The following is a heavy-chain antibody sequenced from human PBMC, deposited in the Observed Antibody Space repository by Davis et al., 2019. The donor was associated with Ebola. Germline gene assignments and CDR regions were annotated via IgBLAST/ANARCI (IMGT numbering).Heavy chain of an antibody. J-gene: IGHJ4*02. D-gene: IGHD6-13*01. V-gene: IGHV4-39*07. CDR1: GGSISSSSYY. CDR3: ARGPYSSPRGRFDY. CDR2: IYYSGST. Sequence: SETLSLTCTVPGGSISSSSYYWGWIRQPPGKGLEWIGSIYYSGSTYYNPSLKSRVTISVDTSKNQFSLKLSSVTAADTAVYYCARGPYSSPRGRFDYWGQGTLVTVSS.